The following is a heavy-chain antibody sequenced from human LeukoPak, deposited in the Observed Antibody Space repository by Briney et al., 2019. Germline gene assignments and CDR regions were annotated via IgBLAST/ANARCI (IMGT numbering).Heavy chain of an antibody. CDR3: ATSGPLGSFDY. CDR2: INHSGST. Sequence: KTSETLSLTCAVYGGSFSGYYWSWIRQPPGKGLEWIGEINHSGSTNYNPSLKSRVTISVDTSKNQFSLKLSSVTAADTAVYYCATSGPLGSFDYWGQGTLVTVSS. CDR1: GGSFSGYY. J-gene: IGHJ4*02. V-gene: IGHV4-34*01. D-gene: IGHD7-27*01.